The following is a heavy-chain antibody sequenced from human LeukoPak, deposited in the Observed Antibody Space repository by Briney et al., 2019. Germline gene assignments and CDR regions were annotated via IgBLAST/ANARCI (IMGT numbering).Heavy chain of an antibody. CDR2: INHSGST. J-gene: IGHJ4*02. D-gene: IGHD3-10*01. Sequence: SETLSLTCAVYGGSLSGYYWSWIRQPPGKGLEWIGEINHSGSTNYNPSLKSRVTISVDTSKNQFSLKLSSVTAADTAAYYCASSLWFGEFIDYWGQGTLVTVSS. V-gene: IGHV4-34*01. CDR3: ASSLWFGEFIDY. CDR1: GGSLSGYY.